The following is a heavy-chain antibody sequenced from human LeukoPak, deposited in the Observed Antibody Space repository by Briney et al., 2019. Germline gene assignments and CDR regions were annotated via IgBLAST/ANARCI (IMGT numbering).Heavy chain of an antibody. V-gene: IGHV1-69*01. Sequence: SVKVSCKASGGTFSSYAISWVRQAPGQGLEWMGGIIPIFGTANYAQKFQGRVTITADESTSTAYMELSSLRSEDTAVYYCARGTEWELHRNAFDIWGQGTMVTVSS. D-gene: IGHD1-26*01. J-gene: IGHJ3*02. CDR2: IIPIFGTA. CDR3: ARGTEWELHRNAFDI. CDR1: GGTFSSYA.